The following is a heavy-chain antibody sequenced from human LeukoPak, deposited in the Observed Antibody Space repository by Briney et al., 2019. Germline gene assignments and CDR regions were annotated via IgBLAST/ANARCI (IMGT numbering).Heavy chain of an antibody. Sequence: SETLSLTCAVYGGSFSGYYWSWIRQPPGKGLEWIGGINHNGSTNYNPSLKSRVTISVDTSKNQFSLKLSSVTAADTAVYYCARGKPRTTVTTRTLDVWGKGTTVTVSS. CDR3: ARGKPRTTVTTRTLDV. V-gene: IGHV4-34*01. CDR1: GGSFSGYY. D-gene: IGHD4-17*01. CDR2: INHNGST. J-gene: IGHJ6*04.